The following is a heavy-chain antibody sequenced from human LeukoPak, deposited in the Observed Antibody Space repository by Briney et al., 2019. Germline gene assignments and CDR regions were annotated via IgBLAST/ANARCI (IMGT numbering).Heavy chain of an antibody. Sequence: GESLKISCKGSGYSFTSYWIGWVRQMPGKGLEWMGIIYPGDSDTRYRPSFQGQVTISADKSISTAYLQWSSLKASDTATYYCARRGPAKSHWFDPWGQGTLVTVSS. CDR3: ARRGPAKSHWFDP. V-gene: IGHV5-51*01. CDR1: GYSFTSYW. CDR2: IYPGDSDT. J-gene: IGHJ5*02.